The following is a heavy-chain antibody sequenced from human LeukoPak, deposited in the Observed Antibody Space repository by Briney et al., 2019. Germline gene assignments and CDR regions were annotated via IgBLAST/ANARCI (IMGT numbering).Heavy chain of an antibody. CDR3: ARDLGSSWYGDWFDP. D-gene: IGHD6-13*01. J-gene: IGHJ5*02. V-gene: IGHV4-4*07. CDR1: GGSFSGYY. CDR2: IYTSGST. Sequence: SETLSLTCAVYGGSFSGYYWSWLRQPPGKGLEWIGRIYTSGSTNYNPSLKSRVTMSVDTSKNQFSLKLSSVTAADTAVYYCARDLGSSWYGDWFDPWGQGTLVTVSS.